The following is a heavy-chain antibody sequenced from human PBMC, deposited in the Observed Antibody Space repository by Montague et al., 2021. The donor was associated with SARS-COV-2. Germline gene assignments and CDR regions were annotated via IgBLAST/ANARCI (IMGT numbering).Heavy chain of an antibody. CDR2: IDWDDDK. V-gene: IGHV2-70*01. D-gene: IGHD3-22*01. CDR1: GFSLSTSGMC. Sequence: PALVKPTQTLTLTCTFSGFSLSTSGMCVSWIRQPPGKALEWLALIDWDDDKYYSTSLKTRLTISKDTSKNQVVLTMTNMDPVDTATYYCARIVEVRSYYGMDVWGQGTTVTVSS. J-gene: IGHJ6*02. CDR3: ARIVEVRSYYGMDV.